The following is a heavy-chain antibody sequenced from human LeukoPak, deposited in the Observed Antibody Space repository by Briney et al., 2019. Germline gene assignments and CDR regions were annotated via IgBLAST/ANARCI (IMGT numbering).Heavy chain of an antibody. Sequence: GRSLRLSCAASGFTFSSYDMHWVRQAPGKGLEWVAVISYDGSNKYYADSVKGRFTISRDNSKNTLYLQMNSLRAEDTAVYYCAKTPDIVVVTAITGSFDYWGQGTLVTVSS. CDR2: ISYDGSNK. D-gene: IGHD2-21*02. V-gene: IGHV3-30*18. CDR3: AKTPDIVVVTAITGSFDY. CDR1: GFTFSSYD. J-gene: IGHJ4*02.